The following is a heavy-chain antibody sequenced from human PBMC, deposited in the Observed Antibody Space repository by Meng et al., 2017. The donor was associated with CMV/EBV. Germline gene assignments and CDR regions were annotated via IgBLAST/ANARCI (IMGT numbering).Heavy chain of an antibody. CDR3: ARGGDVLLWFGELHLDY. Sequence: FTFSSYWMHWVRQAPGKGLVWVSRINSDGSSTSYADSVKGRFTISRDNAKNTLYLQMNSLRAEDTAVYYCARGGDVLLWFGELHLDYWGQGTLVTVSS. V-gene: IGHV3-74*01. D-gene: IGHD3-10*01. J-gene: IGHJ4*02. CDR2: INSDGSST. CDR1: FTFSSYW.